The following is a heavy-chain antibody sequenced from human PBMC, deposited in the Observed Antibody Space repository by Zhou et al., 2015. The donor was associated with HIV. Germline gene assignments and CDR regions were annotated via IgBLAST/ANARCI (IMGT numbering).Heavy chain of an antibody. J-gene: IGHJ4*02. CDR3: ARDRSYDSSGYLFDY. CDR1: GGTFSSYA. V-gene: IGHV1-18*01. CDR2: ISVYNGNT. Sequence: QVQLVQSGAEVKKPGSSVKVSCKASGGTFSSYAISWVRQAPGQGLEWMGWISVYNGNTNYAQKLQGRVTMTTDTSTSTAYMELRSLRSDDTAVYYCARDRSYDSSGYLFDYWGQGTLVTVSS. D-gene: IGHD3-22*01.